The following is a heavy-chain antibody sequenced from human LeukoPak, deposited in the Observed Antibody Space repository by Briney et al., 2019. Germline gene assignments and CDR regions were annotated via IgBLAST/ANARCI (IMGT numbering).Heavy chain of an antibody. CDR1: GFTFSSYS. CDR3: ARESNSGSYDDY. J-gene: IGHJ4*02. V-gene: IGHV3-48*04. Sequence: GGSLRLSCAASGFTFSSYSMNWVRLAPGKGLEWVSYIRNTSSRTYYADSVRGRFTISRDDAKNSLYLQMSSLRAEDTAIYYCARESNSGSYDDYWGQGTLVTVSS. CDR2: IRNTSSRT. D-gene: IGHD1-26*01.